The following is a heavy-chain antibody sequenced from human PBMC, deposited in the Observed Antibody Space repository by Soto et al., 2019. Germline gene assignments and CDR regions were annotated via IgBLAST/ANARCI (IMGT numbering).Heavy chain of an antibody. CDR2: LNGSGGST. CDR1: GFTFSNYA. Sequence: EVRLLESGGGLVQPGGSLRLSCAASGFTFSNYAMTWVRQAPGKGLEWVSGLNGSGGSTSSADSVKGRFAISRDNSKNTLYLQMNSLRDGDTAVYYCAKDRGIIVKAGDAFDVWGQGTMVTVSS. V-gene: IGHV3-23*01. J-gene: IGHJ3*01. CDR3: AKDRGIIVKAGDAFDV. D-gene: IGHD3-16*02.